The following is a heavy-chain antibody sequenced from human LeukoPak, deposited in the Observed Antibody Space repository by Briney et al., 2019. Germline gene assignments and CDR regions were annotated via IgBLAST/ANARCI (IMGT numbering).Heavy chain of an antibody. J-gene: IGHJ4*02. CDR2: ISYDGSNK. CDR1: GFTFSSYA. Sequence: PGGSLRLSCAASGFTFSSYAMHWVRQAPGKGLEWVAVISYDGSNKYYADSVKGRFTISRDNSKNTLYLQMNSLRAEDTAVYYCARAGWELGSFDYWGQGTLVTVSS. D-gene: IGHD1-26*01. CDR3: ARAGWELGSFDY. V-gene: IGHV3-30*04.